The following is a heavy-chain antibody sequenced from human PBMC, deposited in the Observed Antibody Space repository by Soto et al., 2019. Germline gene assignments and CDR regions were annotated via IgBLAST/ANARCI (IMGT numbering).Heavy chain of an antibody. CDR3: ATSGYCAGGGCYSR. CDR1: GLTFSNFW. CDR2: IKEDGSEK. V-gene: IGHV3-7*01. Sequence: EVQLVESGGGLVQPGGSLRLSCAASGLTFSNFWMTWVRQAPGKGLEWVANIKEDGSEKYYVDSVKGRFTISRDNARNSLHLQMNSLRAEDTAAYYCATSGYCAGGGCYSRWGQGTLVTVSS. D-gene: IGHD2-15*01. J-gene: IGHJ4*02.